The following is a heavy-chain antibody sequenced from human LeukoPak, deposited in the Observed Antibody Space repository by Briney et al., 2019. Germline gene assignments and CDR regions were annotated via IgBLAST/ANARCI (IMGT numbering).Heavy chain of an antibody. J-gene: IGHJ4*02. CDR2: ISSSSSYI. CDR3: ARAYSGSYYLVYFDY. V-gene: IGHV3-21*01. CDR1: GFTFSSYS. D-gene: IGHD1-26*01. Sequence: PGGSLRLSCAASGFTFSSYSMNWVRQAPGKGLEWVSSISSSSSYIYYADSVKGRFTISRDNAKNSLYLQMNSLRAEDTAVYYCARAYSGSYYLVYFDYWGQGTLVTVSS.